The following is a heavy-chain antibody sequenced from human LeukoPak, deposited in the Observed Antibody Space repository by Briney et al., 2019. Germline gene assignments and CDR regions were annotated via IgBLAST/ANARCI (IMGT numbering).Heavy chain of an antibody. V-gene: IGHV4-4*09. J-gene: IGHJ5*02. CDR1: GVSISYHY. D-gene: IGHD6-13*01. Sequence: SETLSLTCSVSGVSISYHYWSWIRQPPGKGLEWIGYIYRGGTINYNPSVKSRVTMSLDTPKNQISLMLNSVTAADTAIYYCARHWLEAAKTYSYWFDPWGQGTLVTVSS. CDR2: IYRGGTI. CDR3: ARHWLEAAKTYSYWFDP.